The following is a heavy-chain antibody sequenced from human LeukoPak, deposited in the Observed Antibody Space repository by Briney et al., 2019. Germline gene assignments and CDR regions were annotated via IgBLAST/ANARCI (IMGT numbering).Heavy chain of an antibody. CDR1: GFTLTSYA. D-gene: IGHD3-10*01. Sequence: GGSLRLSCAASGFTLTSYAMSWVRHAPGNGLEWVSAISGSGGSTYYADSVKGRFTISRDNSKNTLYLQMNSLRAEDTAVYYCAKLGAMARGFIDHFDFWGQGTLVTVSS. J-gene: IGHJ4*02. V-gene: IGHV3-23*01. CDR3: AKLGAMARGFIDHFDF. CDR2: ISGSGGST.